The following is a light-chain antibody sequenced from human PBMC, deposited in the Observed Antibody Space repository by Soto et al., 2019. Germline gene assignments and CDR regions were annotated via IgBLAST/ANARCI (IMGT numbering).Light chain of an antibody. CDR1: KTVGSDY. J-gene: IGKJ1*01. Sequence: ETVLTQSPGTLSLSPGESATLSCRASKTVGSDYLAWYQQRPGQDPTLLIYGTSSRATGIPDRFSGSGSGTDFTLTISRLEPEDFAVYYCQQYRTSTQTFGQGPKVHI. CDR2: GTS. CDR3: QQYRTSTQT. V-gene: IGKV3-20*01.